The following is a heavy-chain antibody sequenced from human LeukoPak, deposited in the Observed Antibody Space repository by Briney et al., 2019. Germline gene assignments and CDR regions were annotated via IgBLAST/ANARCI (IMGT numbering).Heavy chain of an antibody. CDR2: IYYSGST. CDR3: ARQGVATLNYFDY. V-gene: IGHV4-59*08. CDR1: GGSISSYY. Sequence: SETLSLTCTVSGGSISSYYWSWIRQPPGKGLEWIGYIYYSGSTNYNPSLKSRVTIPVDTSKNQFSLKLSSVTAADTAVYYCARQGVATLNYFDYWGQGTLVTVSS. J-gene: IGHJ4*02. D-gene: IGHD5-12*01.